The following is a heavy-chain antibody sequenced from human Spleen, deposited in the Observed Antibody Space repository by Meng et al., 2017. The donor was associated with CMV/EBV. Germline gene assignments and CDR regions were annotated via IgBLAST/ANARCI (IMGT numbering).Heavy chain of an antibody. J-gene: IGHJ4*02. D-gene: IGHD1-14*01. CDR2: ISYTGST. CDR1: GGSISNHY. V-gene: IGHV4-59*11. Sequence: SETLSLTCTVSGGSISNHYWNWIRQPPGKGLEWIGYISYTGSTKYNPSLKSRVTISVDTSKNQFSLKLSSVTAADTAVYYCARDSGSYWGQGTLVTVSS. CDR3: ARDSGSY.